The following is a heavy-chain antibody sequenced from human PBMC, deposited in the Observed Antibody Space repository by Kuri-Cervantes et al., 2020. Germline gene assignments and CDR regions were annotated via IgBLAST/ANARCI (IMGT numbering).Heavy chain of an antibody. J-gene: IGHJ5*02. CDR1: GGSISSGGYY. Sequence: SETLSLTCTVSGGSISSGGYYWSWIRQHPGKGLEWIGYIYYSGSTYYNPSLKSLVTIPVDTSKNQFSLKLSSVTAADTAVYYCARASYCGGDCSPRFDPWGQGTLVTVSS. V-gene: IGHV4-31*01. CDR3: ARASYCGGDCSPRFDP. CDR2: IYYSGST. D-gene: IGHD2-21*01.